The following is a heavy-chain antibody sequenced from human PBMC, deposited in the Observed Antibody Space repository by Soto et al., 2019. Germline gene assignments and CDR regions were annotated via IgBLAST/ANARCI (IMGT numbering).Heavy chain of an antibody. J-gene: IGHJ5*02. D-gene: IGHD3-10*01. CDR1: GFTFGTTD. CDR2: IDGSGGIT. CDR3: VTNSGWFNT. Sequence: QLLQSGEGLVQPGGSLTLSGAASGFTFGTTDMSWVRQAPGEGLEWVSTIDGSGGITYYADSVKGRFTISRDNSRNTVYLQMNSLRGDDTALYYCVTNSGWFNTWGQGALVTVSS. V-gene: IGHV3-23*01.